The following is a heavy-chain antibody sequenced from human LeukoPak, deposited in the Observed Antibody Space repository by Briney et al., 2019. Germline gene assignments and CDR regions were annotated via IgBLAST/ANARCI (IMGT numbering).Heavy chain of an antibody. CDR2: IYHSGST. Sequence: SEPLSLPCAVSGGSISSGGYSWSWIRQPPGKGLEWIGYIYHSGSTYYNPSLKSRVTISVDRSKNQFSLKLSSVTAADTAVYYCARVDLSIAGVYWFDPWGQGTLVTVSS. D-gene: IGHD2-8*01. J-gene: IGHJ5*02. CDR3: ARVDLSIAGVYWFDP. CDR1: GGSISSGGYS. V-gene: IGHV4-30-2*01.